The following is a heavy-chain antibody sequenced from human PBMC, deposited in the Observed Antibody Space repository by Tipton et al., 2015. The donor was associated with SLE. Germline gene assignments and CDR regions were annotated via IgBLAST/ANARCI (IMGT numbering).Heavy chain of an antibody. V-gene: IGHV5-51*01. Sequence: QVTISADKSISTAYLQWSSLKASDTAMYYCARSGEGISGAFDIWGQGTMVTVSS. CDR3: ARSGEGISGAFDI. D-gene: IGHD6-13*01. J-gene: IGHJ3*02.